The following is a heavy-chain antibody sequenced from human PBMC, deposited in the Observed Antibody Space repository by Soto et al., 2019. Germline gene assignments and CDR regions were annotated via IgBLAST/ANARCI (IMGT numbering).Heavy chain of an antibody. V-gene: IGHV3-30*03. CDR3: ALSHTVTTDY. Sequence: QVQLVESGGGVVQPGRSLRLSCAASGFTFSSYGMHWVRQAPGKGLEWVAVISYDGSNKYYADSVKGRLTISRDNSKNTLYLQMNSLRAEDTAVYYCALSHTVTTDYWGQGTLVTVSS. CDR2: ISYDGSNK. J-gene: IGHJ4*02. CDR1: GFTFSSYG. D-gene: IGHD4-17*01.